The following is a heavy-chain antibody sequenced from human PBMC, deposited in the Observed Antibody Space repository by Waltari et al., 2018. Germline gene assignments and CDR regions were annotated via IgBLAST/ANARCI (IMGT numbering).Heavy chain of an antibody. CDR3: ARQRYYYDDSGYYHHFDY. CDR1: GGSISNFF. V-gene: IGHV4-59*08. Sequence: QVQLQESGPGLVKPSETLSLTCTVSGGSISNFFWSWIRRPPGKGLELIGYIYYTGTTSYTHSLQSRVTMCVDTSQNQFSLTLNSVTAADTAVYYCARQRYYYDDSGYYHHFDYWGQGTLVTVSS. D-gene: IGHD3-22*01. CDR2: IYYTGTT. J-gene: IGHJ4*02.